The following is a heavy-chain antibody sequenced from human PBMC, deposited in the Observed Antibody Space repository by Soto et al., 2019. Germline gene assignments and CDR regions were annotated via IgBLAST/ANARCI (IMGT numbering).Heavy chain of an antibody. Sequence: PGGSLRLSCAASGFTFTRYSMNWVRQAPGKGLEWVSSISSTTDYIYYGDSMKGRSTISRGNAKNSLYLEMNSLRAEDTAVYYCARESEDLTSNFDYWGQGTLVTVSS. CDR2: ISSTTDYI. CDR3: ARESEDLTSNFDY. CDR1: GFTFTRYS. J-gene: IGHJ4*02. V-gene: IGHV3-21*06.